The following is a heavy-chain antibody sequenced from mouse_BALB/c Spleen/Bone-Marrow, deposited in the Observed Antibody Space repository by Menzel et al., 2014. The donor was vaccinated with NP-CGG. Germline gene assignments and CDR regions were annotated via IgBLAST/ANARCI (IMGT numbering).Heavy chain of an antibody. CDR3: ARHAYYDQTEVSFVC. CDR2: ISGDGRYT. D-gene: IGHD2-4*01. Sequence: EVQGVESGGGLVKSGGSLKLSCAASGFSFSNYGMSWLRQTPEKRLEWVVTISGDGRYTFYSDSVKGRFTISRDNAKNNLYLQLSGLRSEDTALYYCARHAYYDQTEVSFVCWGQGTLVTVSA. V-gene: IGHV5-9-2*01. J-gene: IGHJ3*01. CDR1: GFSFSNYG.